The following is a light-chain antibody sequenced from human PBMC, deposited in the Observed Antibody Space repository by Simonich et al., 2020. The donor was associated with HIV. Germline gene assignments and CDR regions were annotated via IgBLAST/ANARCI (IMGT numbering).Light chain of an antibody. CDR1: QSVSSSY. CDR2: DAS. CDR3: QQYGSSPT. V-gene: IGKV3D-20*01. J-gene: IGKJ5*01. Sequence: EIVLTQSPGTLSLSPGERATLSCRASQSVSSSYLAWYQQKPGLAPRLLIYDASSRATGIPERFSGSGSGTDFTLTISRLEPEDFAVYYCQQYGSSPTFVQGTRLEIK.